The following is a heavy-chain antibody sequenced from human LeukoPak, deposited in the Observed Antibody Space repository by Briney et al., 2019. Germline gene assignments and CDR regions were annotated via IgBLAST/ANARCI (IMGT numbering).Heavy chain of an antibody. CDR2: VRYGGST. V-gene: IGHV4-59*08. D-gene: IGHD3-22*01. J-gene: IGHJ4*02. Sequence: SETLSLTCTVSGGSISSNYWSWIRQPPGKGLEWIGYVRYGGSTNYNPSLKSRVTISVDTSKNQFSLKLSSVTAADTAVYYCARGSSGYFDYWGQGTLVTVSS. CDR3: ARGSSGYFDY. CDR1: GGSISSNY.